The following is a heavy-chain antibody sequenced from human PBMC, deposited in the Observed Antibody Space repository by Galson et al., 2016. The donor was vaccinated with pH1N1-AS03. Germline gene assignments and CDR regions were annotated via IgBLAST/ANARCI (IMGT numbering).Heavy chain of an antibody. D-gene: IGHD3-10*02. V-gene: IGHV4-4*07. CDR1: GDSIGGYY. CDR2: MYASGDT. Sequence: ETLSLTCTLSGDSIGGYYWSWVRQPAGEGPQWLGRMYASGDTLYNPSLKSRLTMSVDTSKNPFSLKLNSVTAADTAVYYCARERQWVSGDSGPRYGMDVWGQGTTVTVSS. J-gene: IGHJ6*02. CDR3: ARERQWVSGDSGPRYGMDV.